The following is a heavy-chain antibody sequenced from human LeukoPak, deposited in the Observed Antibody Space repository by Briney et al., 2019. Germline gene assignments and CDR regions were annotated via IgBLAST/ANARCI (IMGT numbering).Heavy chain of an antibody. V-gene: IGHV3-74*01. CDR1: GFTFSNAE. J-gene: IGHJ4*02. Sequence: GGSLRLSCAASGFTFSNAEMNWVRQAPGKGLVWVSRISSDGSATSYADSVKGRFTISRDNAKNTLYLQMNSLRAEDTAVYFCVRESATGTTADYWGQGTLVTVSS. CDR3: VRESATGTTADY. D-gene: IGHD1-1*01. CDR2: ISSDGSAT.